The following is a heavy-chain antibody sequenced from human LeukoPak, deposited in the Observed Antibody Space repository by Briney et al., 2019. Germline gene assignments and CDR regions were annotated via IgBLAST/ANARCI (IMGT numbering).Heavy chain of an antibody. Sequence: SETLSLTCTVSGYSISTSYYWGWIRQPPGKGLEWIGSIYHSGNTYYNPSLKSRVTISVDTSKNQFSLKLNSVTAADTALYYCAKTKLDWLLFDFWGQGILVTVSS. CDR3: AKTKLDWLLFDF. J-gene: IGHJ4*02. CDR2: IYHSGNT. V-gene: IGHV4-38-2*02. CDR1: GYSISTSYY. D-gene: IGHD3-9*01.